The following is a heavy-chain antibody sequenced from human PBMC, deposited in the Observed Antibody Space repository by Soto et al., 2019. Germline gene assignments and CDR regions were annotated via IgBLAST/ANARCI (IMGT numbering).Heavy chain of an antibody. CDR3: ASRSSGWYFDH. V-gene: IGHV4-39*01. J-gene: IGHJ4*02. CDR1: GGSISSSSYY. CDR2: IYYSGST. D-gene: IGHD6-19*01. Sequence: SETLSLTCTVSGGSISSSSYYWGWIRQPPGKGLEWIGSIYYSGSTYYNPSLKSRVTISVDTSKNQFSLKLSSVTAADTAVYYCASRSSGWYFDHWGQGTLVTVSS.